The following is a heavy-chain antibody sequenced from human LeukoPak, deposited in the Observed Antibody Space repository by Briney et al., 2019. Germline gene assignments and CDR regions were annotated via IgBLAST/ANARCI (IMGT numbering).Heavy chain of an antibody. Sequence: GGSLRLSCAASGFTFSSYEMNWVRQAPGKGLEWVSYISSSGSTIYYADSVKGRFTISRDNAKNSLYLQMNSLRAEDTAVYYCARHGSITVVRGKRRYYYMDVWGKGTTVTISS. CDR2: ISSSGSTI. CDR1: GFTFSSYE. D-gene: IGHD3-10*01. V-gene: IGHV3-48*03. J-gene: IGHJ6*03. CDR3: ARHGSITVVRGKRRYYYMDV.